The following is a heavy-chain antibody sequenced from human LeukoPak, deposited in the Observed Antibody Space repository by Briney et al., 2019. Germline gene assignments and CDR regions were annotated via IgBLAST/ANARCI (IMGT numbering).Heavy chain of an antibody. CDR2: ISSSGSYI. CDR1: AFTFSSYS. Sequence: GGSLRLSCAASAFTFSSYSMNWVRQAPGKGLEWVSSISSSGSYIYYADSVKGRFTISRDNAKNSLYLQMNSLRAEDTAVYYCARVLRDVWDSSGYITFDPWGQGTLVTVSS. V-gene: IGHV3-21*01. D-gene: IGHD3-22*01. CDR3: ARVLRDVWDSSGYITFDP. J-gene: IGHJ5*02.